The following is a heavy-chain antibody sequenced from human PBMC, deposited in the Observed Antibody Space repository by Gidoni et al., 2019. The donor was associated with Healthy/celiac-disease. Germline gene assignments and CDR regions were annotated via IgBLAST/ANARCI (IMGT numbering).Heavy chain of an antibody. CDR1: GGSFSGYY. Sequence: QVQLQQWGAGLLKPSETLSLTCAVYGGSFSGYYWSWIRQPPGKGLEWIGEINHSGSTNYNPSLKSRVTISVDTSKNQFSLKLSSVTAADTAVYYCARGGRGIVAYWGQGTLVTVSS. J-gene: IGHJ4*02. V-gene: IGHV4-34*01. D-gene: IGHD6-13*01. CDR2: INHSGST. CDR3: ARGGRGIVAY.